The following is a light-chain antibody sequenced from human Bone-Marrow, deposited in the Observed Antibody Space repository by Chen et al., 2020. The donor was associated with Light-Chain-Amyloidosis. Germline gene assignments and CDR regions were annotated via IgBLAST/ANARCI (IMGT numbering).Light chain of an antibody. V-gene: IGLV3-21*02. CDR1: NIGSTS. Sequence: YLLPQPSSVSVAPGQTATIACGGNNIGSTSVHWYQQTPGQAPLLVVYDDRDRPSGIPERLSGSNSGNTATLTISRVEAGDEADYYCQVWDRSSDRPVFGGGTKLTVL. CDR3: QVWDRSSDRPV. CDR2: DDR. J-gene: IGLJ3*02.